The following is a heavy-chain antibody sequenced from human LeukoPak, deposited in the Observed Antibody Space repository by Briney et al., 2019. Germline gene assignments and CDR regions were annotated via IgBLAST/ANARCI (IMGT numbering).Heavy chain of an antibody. CDR2: ISGDGGST. V-gene: IGHV3-43*02. Sequence: PGGSLRLSCAASGFTFDDYVMHWVRQAPGKGLEWVSLISGDGGSTYYADSVKGRFTISRDNSKNTLSLQLNSLRAEDTAVYYCAKGVVEMSTTVEPQAHYWGQGTLVTVSS. J-gene: IGHJ4*02. D-gene: IGHD5-24*01. CDR3: AKGVVEMSTTVEPQAHY. CDR1: GFTFDDYV.